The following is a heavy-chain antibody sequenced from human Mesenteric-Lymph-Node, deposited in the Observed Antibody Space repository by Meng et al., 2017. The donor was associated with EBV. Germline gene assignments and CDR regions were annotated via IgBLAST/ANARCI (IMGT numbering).Heavy chain of an antibody. D-gene: IGHD2-15*01. CDR2: ASSGGGPI. V-gene: IGHV3-23*01. CDR3: AKEDGYYGYFDF. Sequence: EVERMECGGGLVQPGGSLTLSCAASGFTFSSNAMGWFRQAPGKGLEWISTASSGGGPIYYTDSMRGRFTVSRDSSKSTLYLHMNSLGADDTAVYYCAKEDGYYGYFDFWGQGTPVTVSS. J-gene: IGHJ4*02. CDR1: GFTFSSNA.